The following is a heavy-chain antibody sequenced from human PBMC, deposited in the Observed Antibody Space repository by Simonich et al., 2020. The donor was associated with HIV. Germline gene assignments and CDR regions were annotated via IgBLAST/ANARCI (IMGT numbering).Heavy chain of an antibody. J-gene: IGHJ3*02. CDR1: GESFIGYY. Sequence: QVQLQQWGAGLLKPSETLSLTCAVYGESFIGYYWTWIRQPPEKGLEWIGEIKHRGSTNYIPSLKSRVTISVDTSKNQFSLNLNSVTAADTAVYYCARGRSPTVNTFDIWGLGTMVTVSS. V-gene: IGHV4-34*01. CDR3: ARGRSPTVNTFDI. CDR2: IKHRGST. D-gene: IGHD4-17*01.